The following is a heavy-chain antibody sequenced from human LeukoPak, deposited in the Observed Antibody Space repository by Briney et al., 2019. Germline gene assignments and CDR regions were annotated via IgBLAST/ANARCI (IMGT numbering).Heavy chain of an antibody. J-gene: IGHJ5*02. CDR1: GFSLSTSGVG. Sequence: SGPTLVNPTQTLTLTCTFSGFSLSTSGVGVGWIRQPPGKALEWLALIYWNDDKRYSPSLKSRRTITKDTSKNQVVLTMTNMDPVDTATYYCAHRRIYDSSGYYYTLLDPWGQGTLVTVSS. CDR2: IYWNDDK. CDR3: AHRRIYDSSGYYYTLLDP. D-gene: IGHD3-22*01. V-gene: IGHV2-5*01.